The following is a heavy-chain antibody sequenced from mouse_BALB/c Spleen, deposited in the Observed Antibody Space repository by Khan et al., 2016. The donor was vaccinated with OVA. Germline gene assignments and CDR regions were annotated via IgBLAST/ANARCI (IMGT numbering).Heavy chain of an antibody. J-gene: IGHJ4*01. CDR1: GFNIKDTY. CDR3: ASGGLRGIFAMDY. Sequence: VRLQQSGAELVKPGASVKLSCTASGFNIKDTYIHWVKQRPEQGLERIGRIDPANGNTKYDPKFQGNATITADTSSNTAYLHLNSRTSEDTAVYYWASGGLRGIFAMDYWGQGTSVTVSA. D-gene: IGHD2-4*01. CDR2: IDPANGNT. V-gene: IGHV14-3*02.